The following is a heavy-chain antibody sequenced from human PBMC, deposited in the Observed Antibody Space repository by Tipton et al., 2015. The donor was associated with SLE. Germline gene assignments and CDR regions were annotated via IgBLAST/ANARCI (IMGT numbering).Heavy chain of an antibody. J-gene: IGHJ4*02. D-gene: IGHD1-26*01. CDR2: INHSGST. Sequence: LRLSCAVYGGSFSGYYWSWIRQPPGKGLEWIGEINHSGSTNYNPSLKSRVTISVDTSKNQFSLKLSSETAADTAVYYCARGGGSYMYPVDYWGQGTLVTVSS. V-gene: IGHV4-34*01. CDR1: GGSFSGYY. CDR3: ARGGGSYMYPVDY.